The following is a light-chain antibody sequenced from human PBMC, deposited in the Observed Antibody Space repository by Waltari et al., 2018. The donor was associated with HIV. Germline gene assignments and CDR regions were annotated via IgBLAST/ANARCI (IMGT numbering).Light chain of an antibody. Sequence: QSALTQPASVSGSPGQSITLSCTGTSSNVGGYNYFSWYQQHPGTAPKLIIAEVNNRASGVSDRFSGSRSGYTASLTISGLQAEDEAIYHCSSYRTTTEPMVFGGGTKLTVL. CDR3: SSYRTTTEPMV. J-gene: IGLJ2*01. V-gene: IGLV2-14*01. CDR2: EVN. CDR1: SSNVGGYNY.